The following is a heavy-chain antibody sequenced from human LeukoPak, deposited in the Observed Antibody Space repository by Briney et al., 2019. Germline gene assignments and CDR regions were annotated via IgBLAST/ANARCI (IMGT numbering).Heavy chain of an antibody. D-gene: IGHD5-12*01. CDR1: GFTFSSYG. CDR2: ISNDGSNK. CDR3: AKVDIVATIDAGRLVDY. J-gene: IGHJ4*02. Sequence: GGSLRFSCAASGFTFSSYGMQWFRQAPDKGLEWVAAISNDGSNKYYADSVKGRFTMSRDNSKNTLYLRMNSLRAEDTAVYYCAKVDIVATIDAGRLVDYWGQGTLVTVSS. V-gene: IGHV3-30*18.